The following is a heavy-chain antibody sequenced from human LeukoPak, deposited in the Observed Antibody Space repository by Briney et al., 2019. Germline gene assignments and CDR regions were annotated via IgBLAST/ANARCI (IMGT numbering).Heavy chain of an antibody. D-gene: IGHD3-22*01. V-gene: IGHV1-2*02. Sequence: ASVTVSCKSSGFPFTGHYMHWVRQAPGQGLEWIGYINPTRGDTYYSEKFRGRVTMTRDTSIRTAYMELNRLSSDDTAVYFCARDHTYYYDSSSYVDYALDIWGQGTMVSVFS. J-gene: IGHJ3*02. CDR1: GFPFTGHY. CDR2: INPTRGDT. CDR3: ARDHTYYYDSSSYVDYALDI.